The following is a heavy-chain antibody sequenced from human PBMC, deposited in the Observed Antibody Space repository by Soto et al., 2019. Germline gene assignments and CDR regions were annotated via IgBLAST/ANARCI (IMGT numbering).Heavy chain of an antibody. CDR1: GGSISSSRYY. Sequence: QLQLQESGPGLVKPSETLSLTCTVSGGSISSSRYYWGWIRQPPGKGLEWIGSGTTDYNPSLRSRVTISVDTSKEQFSLKLSSVTAADTAVYYCATYGGDTGRFDYWGQGALVTVSS. V-gene: IGHV4-39*01. J-gene: IGHJ4*02. D-gene: IGHD4-17*01. CDR3: ATYGGDTGRFDY. CDR2: SGTT.